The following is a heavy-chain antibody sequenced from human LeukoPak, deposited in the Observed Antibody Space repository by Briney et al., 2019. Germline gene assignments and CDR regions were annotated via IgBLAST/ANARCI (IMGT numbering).Heavy chain of an antibody. D-gene: IGHD6-19*01. Sequence: TSETLSLTCTVSGGSISSYYWSWIRQPAGKGLEWIGRIYTSGSTNYNPSLKSRVTMSVDTSKNQFSLKLSSVTAADMAVYYCARGKSSGWPDYWGQGTLVTVSS. V-gene: IGHV4-4*07. CDR3: ARGKSSGWPDY. CDR1: GGSISSYY. CDR2: IYTSGST. J-gene: IGHJ4*02.